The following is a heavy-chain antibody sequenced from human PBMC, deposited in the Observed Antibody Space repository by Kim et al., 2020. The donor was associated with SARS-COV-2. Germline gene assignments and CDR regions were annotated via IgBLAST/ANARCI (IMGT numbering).Heavy chain of an antibody. J-gene: IGHJ4*02. Sequence: GGSLRLSCAASGFTFSSYGMHWVRQAPGKGLEWVAVISYDGSNKYYADSVKGRFTISRDNSKNTLYLQMNSLRAEDTAVYYCARGLSDILTGYYFDYWGQGTLVTVSS. D-gene: IGHD3-9*01. CDR3: ARGLSDILTGYYFDY. V-gene: IGHV3-33*05. CDR2: ISYDGSNK. CDR1: GFTFSSYG.